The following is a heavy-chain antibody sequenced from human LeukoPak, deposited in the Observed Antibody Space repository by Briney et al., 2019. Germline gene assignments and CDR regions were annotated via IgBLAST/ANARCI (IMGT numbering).Heavy chain of an antibody. CDR1: GYTLTELS. J-gene: IGHJ4*02. D-gene: IGHD6-13*01. CDR2: FDPEDGET. CDR3: AGIPSPGGYSSSRDY. Sequence: ASVKVSCKVSGYTLTELSMHWVRQAPGKGLEWMGGFDPEDGETIYAQKFQGRVTMTRDMSTSTVYMELSSLRSEDTAVYYCAGIPSPGGYSSSRDYWGQGTLVTVSS. V-gene: IGHV1-24*01.